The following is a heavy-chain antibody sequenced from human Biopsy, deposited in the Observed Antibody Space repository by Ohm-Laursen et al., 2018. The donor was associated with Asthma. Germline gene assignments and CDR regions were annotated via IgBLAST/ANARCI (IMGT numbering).Heavy chain of an antibody. Sequence: SLRLSCAASGFTFGDYWMSWVRQVPGKGLEWVAVISSDVREWYADSVKGRFTISRDNSKNTLDLQMNSLRGDDTAVYYCVRWRSGYPDHYSDFWGLGTLVTVSS. V-gene: IGHV3-30*03. CDR3: VRWRSGYPDHYSDF. J-gene: IGHJ4*02. CDR1: GFTFGDYW. D-gene: IGHD1-1*01. CDR2: ISSDVRE.